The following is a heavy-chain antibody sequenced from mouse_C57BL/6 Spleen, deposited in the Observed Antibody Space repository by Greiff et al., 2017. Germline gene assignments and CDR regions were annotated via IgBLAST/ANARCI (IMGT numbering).Heavy chain of an antibody. V-gene: IGHV1-81*01. CDR3: ARRVDGSSFALFDY. CDR2: IYPRSGNT. J-gene: IGHJ2*01. CDR1: GYTFTSYG. Sequence: QVQLQQSGAELARPGASVKLSCKASGYTFTSYGISWVKQRTGQGLEWIGEIYPRSGNTYYNEKFKGKATLTADKSSSTAYMGLRSLTSEDSAVVFFARRVDGSSFALFDYWGQGTTLTVSS. D-gene: IGHD1-1*01.